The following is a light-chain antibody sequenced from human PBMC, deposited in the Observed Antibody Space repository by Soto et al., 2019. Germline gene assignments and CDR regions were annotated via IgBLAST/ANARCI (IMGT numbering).Light chain of an antibody. J-gene: IGKJ4*01. CDR2: GAS. CDR3: QQYGSSLVT. V-gene: IGKV3-20*01. Sequence: VLTQSPGTLSLSPGERATLSCRASQTVVNNYLDWYQQKPGQAPRLLIYGASSKATGIPDRFSGSGSGTDFTLTISRLEPEDFAVYYCQQYGSSLVTFGGGTKVEIK. CDR1: QTVVNNY.